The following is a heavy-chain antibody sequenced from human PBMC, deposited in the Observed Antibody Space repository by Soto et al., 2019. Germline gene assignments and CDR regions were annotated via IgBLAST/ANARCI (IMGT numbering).Heavy chain of an antibody. V-gene: IGHV4-31*10. CDR2: FYSSGSI. CDR3: ARMYSSGSGWFHP. CDR1: GYSITAGGYY. D-gene: IGHD6-19*01. Sequence: SETLSLTCFVSGYSITAGGYYWSWIRHHPGKGLEWIGSFYSSGSIIYNPSLRSRVSISGDPSSNQFSMSLTSVTAADTARYYCARMYSSGSGWFHPWGQGTLVTVS. J-gene: IGHJ5*02.